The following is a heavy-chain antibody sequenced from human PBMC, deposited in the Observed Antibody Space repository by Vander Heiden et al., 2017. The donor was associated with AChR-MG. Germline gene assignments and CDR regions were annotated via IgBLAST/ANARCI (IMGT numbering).Heavy chain of an antibody. CDR1: GFTFSSSA. Sequence: QVQLVASGGGVVQPGRSLRPSCAASGFTFSSSAMHWVRQAPGKGLEWVAVIWYDGSNKYYADSVKGRFTISRDNSKNTLYLQMNSLRAEDTAVYYCASARTYYYDSSGYHYWGQGTLVTVSS. J-gene: IGHJ4*02. V-gene: IGHV3-33*01. CDR3: ASARTYYYDSSGYHY. CDR2: IWYDGSNK. D-gene: IGHD3-22*01.